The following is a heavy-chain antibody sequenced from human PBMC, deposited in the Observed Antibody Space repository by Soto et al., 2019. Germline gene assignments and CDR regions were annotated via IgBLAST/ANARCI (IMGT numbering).Heavy chain of an antibody. CDR1: GFTFSSYA. V-gene: IGHV3-23*01. Sequence: GGSLRLSCAASGFTFSSYAMSWVRQAPGKGLEWVSAISGSGGSTYYADSVKGRFTISRDNSKNTLYLQMNSLRAEDTAVYYCAKLEGYFDWLLPDVWGKGTTVTVSS. D-gene: IGHD3-9*01. CDR3: AKLEGYFDWLLPDV. J-gene: IGHJ6*04. CDR2: ISGSGGST.